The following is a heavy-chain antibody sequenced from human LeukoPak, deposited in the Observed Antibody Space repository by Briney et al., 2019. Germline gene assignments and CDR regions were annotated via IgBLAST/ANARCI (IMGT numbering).Heavy chain of an antibody. D-gene: IGHD4-17*01. CDR1: GYSFSSHW. V-gene: IGHV5-51*01. CDR2: IYPGDSDT. Sequence: KCGESLKISCKGSGYSFSSHWIGWVRQMPGKGLEWMGIIYPGDSDTRYSPSFQGQVTISADKSISTAYLQWSSLKASDTAMYYCVAKVTTIDYWGQGTLVTVSS. CDR3: VAKVTTIDY. J-gene: IGHJ4*02.